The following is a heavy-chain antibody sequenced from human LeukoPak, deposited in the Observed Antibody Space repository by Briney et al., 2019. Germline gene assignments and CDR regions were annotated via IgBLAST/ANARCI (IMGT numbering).Heavy chain of an antibody. CDR3: ARRGSYYGDSMDY. CDR1: GFTFSSYA. D-gene: IGHD1-26*01. Sequence: GRSLRLSCAASGFTFSSYAMHWVRQAPGKGLEYVSAISSIGGSTYYAHSVKGRFTISRDNSKNTLYLHMGSLRAEDMAVYYCARRGSYYGDSMDYWGQGTLVTASS. V-gene: IGHV3-64*01. CDR2: ISSIGGST. J-gene: IGHJ4*02.